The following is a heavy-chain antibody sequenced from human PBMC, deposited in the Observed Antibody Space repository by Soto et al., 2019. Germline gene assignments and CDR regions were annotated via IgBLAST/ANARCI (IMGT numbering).Heavy chain of an antibody. J-gene: IGHJ4*02. Sequence: EVHLVESGGGLVQTGGSLRLSCASFEFTVSRDWMNWVRQAPGKGLEWVADINQDGSEKYYVDSVKGRFTISRDNAKKSLYLQMNCLRPADTAMYYCSGGVGDAFWGQGTLVTVSS. CDR1: EFTVSRDW. V-gene: IGHV3-7*04. CDR3: SGGVGDAF. CDR2: INQDGSEK. D-gene: IGHD1-26*01.